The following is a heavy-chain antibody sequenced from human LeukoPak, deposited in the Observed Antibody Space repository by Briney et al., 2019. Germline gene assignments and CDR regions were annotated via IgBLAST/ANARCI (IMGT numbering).Heavy chain of an antibody. D-gene: IGHD4-17*01. CDR2: FDPEDGET. Sequence: GASVKVSCTVSGYTLTELSMHWVRQAPGKGLEWMGGFDPEDGETIYAQKFQGRVTMTEDTSTDTAYMELSSLRSEDTAVYYCATLPPGEYGDEVLGLDWGQGTLVTVSS. CDR1: GYTLTELS. V-gene: IGHV1-24*01. J-gene: IGHJ4*02. CDR3: ATLPPGEYGDEVLGLD.